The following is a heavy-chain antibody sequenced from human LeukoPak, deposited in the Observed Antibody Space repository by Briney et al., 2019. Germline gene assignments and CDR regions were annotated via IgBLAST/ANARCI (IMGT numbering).Heavy chain of an antibody. J-gene: IGHJ3*02. CDR3: ARWYQLLYGNAFDI. V-gene: IGHV1-18*01. CDR1: GYTFTSYG. D-gene: IGHD2-2*02. CDR2: ISAYNGNT. Sequence: GASVKVSCKASGYTFTSYGISWVRQAPGQGLGRMGWISAYNGNTNYAQKLQGRVTMTTDTSTSTAYMELRSLRSDDTAVYYCARWYQLLYGNAFDIWGQGTMVTVSS.